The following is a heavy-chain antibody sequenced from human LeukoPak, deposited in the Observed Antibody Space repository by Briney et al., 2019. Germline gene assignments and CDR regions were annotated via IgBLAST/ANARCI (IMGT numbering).Heavy chain of an antibody. V-gene: IGHV4-59*02. Sequence: SETLSLTCTVSGGSVSGYYWSWIRQPPGKGLEWIGYMYDRGNINYNHSLKSRVTLSQDMSNNQLSLKLRSVTSADTAVYYCAATIKRDYGDTNLHYWGQGILVTVSS. CDR3: AATIKRDYGDTNLHY. CDR2: MYDRGNI. CDR1: GGSVSGYY. J-gene: IGHJ4*02. D-gene: IGHD4-17*01.